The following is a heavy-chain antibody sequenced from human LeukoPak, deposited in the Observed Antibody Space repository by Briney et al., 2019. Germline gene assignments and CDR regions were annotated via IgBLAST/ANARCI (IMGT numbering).Heavy chain of an antibody. D-gene: IGHD2-2*01. CDR2: IIPIFGTA. J-gene: IGHJ6*03. CDR1: GGTFSSYA. V-gene: IGHV1-69*05. CDR3: ARASFPDIVVVPAAFYYMDV. Sequence: ASVKVSCKASGGTFSSYAISWVRQAPGQGLEWMGGIIPIFGTANYAQRFQGRVAITTDESTSTAYMELSSLRSEDTAVYYCARASFPDIVVVPAAFYYMDVWGKGTTVTVSS.